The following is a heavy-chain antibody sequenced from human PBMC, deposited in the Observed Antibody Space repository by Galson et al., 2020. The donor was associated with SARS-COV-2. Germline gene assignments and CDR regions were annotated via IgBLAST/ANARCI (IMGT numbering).Heavy chain of an antibody. CDR1: GGSISSYY. CDR2: INYSGST. Sequence: ASETLSFTCTVSGGSISSYYWSWIRQPPGKGLEWIGYINYSGSTNYNPSLKSRVTISVDTSKNQFSLKLSSVTAADTAVYYCARGGYYDPTTFDIWGQGTMVTVSS. CDR3: ARGGYYDPTTFDI. J-gene: IGHJ3*02. D-gene: IGHD3-22*01. V-gene: IGHV4-59*01.